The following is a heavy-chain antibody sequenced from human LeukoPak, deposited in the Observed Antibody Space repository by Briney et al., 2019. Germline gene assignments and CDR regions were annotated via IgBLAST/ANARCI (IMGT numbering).Heavy chain of an antibody. CDR1: GLTMSGYA. D-gene: IGHD1-7*01. CDR2: ISGSGGST. Sequence: GGSLRLSCAASGLTMSGYAMSWVRQAPGKGLEWVSAISGSGGSTYYADSVKGRFTISRDNSKNTLYLQMNSLRAEDTAVYYCAKEVELLYMDYWGQGTLVTVSS. CDR3: AKEVELLYMDY. J-gene: IGHJ4*02. V-gene: IGHV3-23*01.